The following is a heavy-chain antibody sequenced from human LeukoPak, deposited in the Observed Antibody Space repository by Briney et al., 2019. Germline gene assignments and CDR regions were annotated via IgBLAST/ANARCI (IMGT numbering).Heavy chain of an antibody. J-gene: IGHJ4*02. CDR3: ARLVGDIAVAGPLFDY. D-gene: IGHD6-19*01. CDR2: IYYSGST. CDR1: GGSISSYY. V-gene: IGHV4-39*01. Sequence: SETLSLTCTVSGGSISSYYWGWIRQPPGKGLEWIGSIYYSGSTYYNPSLKSRVTISVDTSKNQFSLKLSSVTAADTAVYYCARLVGDIAVAGPLFDYWGQGTLVTVSS.